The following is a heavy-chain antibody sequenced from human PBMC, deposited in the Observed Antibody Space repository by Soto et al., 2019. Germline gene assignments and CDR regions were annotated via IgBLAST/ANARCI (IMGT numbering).Heavy chain of an antibody. CDR1: GGSISSSSYY. D-gene: IGHD3-22*01. V-gene: IGHV4-39*01. CDR2: IYYSGST. CDR3: ARHDSGYYWYYFDY. Sequence: SETLSLTCTVSGGSISSSSYYWGWIRQPPGKGLEWIGSIYYSGSTYYNPSLKSRVTISVDTSKNQFSLKLSSVTAADTAVYYCARHDSGYYWYYFDYWGQGALVTVSS. J-gene: IGHJ4*02.